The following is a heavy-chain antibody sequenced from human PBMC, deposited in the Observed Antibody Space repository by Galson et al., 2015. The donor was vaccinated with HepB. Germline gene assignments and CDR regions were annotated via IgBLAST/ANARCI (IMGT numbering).Heavy chain of an antibody. V-gene: IGHV4-59*01. Sequence: SETLSLTCTVSGASISPDYWRWIRQSPGTGLDWIGYISYMGGTNYNPSLRSRLTISLDTSRGQFSLRLKSLTAADTAVYYCARASFYFGSQTYSLDFWGQGILVTVSS. CDR1: GASISPDY. CDR3: ARASFYFGSQTYSLDF. J-gene: IGHJ4*02. CDR2: ISYMGGT. D-gene: IGHD3-10*01.